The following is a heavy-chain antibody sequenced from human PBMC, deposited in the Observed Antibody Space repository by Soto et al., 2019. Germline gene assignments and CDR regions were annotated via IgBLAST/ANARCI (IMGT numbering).Heavy chain of an antibody. Sequence: SETLSLTCTVSGGSISSGDYYWSWIHHPPGKGLEWIGYIYYSGSTYYNPSLKSRVIMSLDTSKNQFSLDLTSVTAADTAVYYCSRDGVRAERGRGCFSSYFGEWGQRILITVSS. D-gene: IGHD2-21*02. V-gene: IGHV4-30-4*02. CDR1: GGSISSGDYY. J-gene: IGHJ4*02. CDR2: IYYSGST. CDR3: SRDGVRAERGRGCFSSYFGE.